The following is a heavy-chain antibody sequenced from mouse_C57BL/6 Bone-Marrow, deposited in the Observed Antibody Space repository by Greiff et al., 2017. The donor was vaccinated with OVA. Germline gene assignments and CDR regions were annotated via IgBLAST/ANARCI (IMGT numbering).Heavy chain of an antibody. D-gene: IGHD2-3*01. J-gene: IGHJ1*03. V-gene: IGHV2-2*01. Sequence: QVQLQQSGPGLVQPSQSLSITCTVSGFSLTSYGVHWVRQSPGKGLEWLGVIWSGGSTDYNAAFISRLSISKDKSKSQVFIKMNCLQADDTAIYYCARDGYWYFDVWGTGTTVTVSS. CDR2: IWSGGST. CDR3: ARDGYWYFDV. CDR1: GFSLTSYG.